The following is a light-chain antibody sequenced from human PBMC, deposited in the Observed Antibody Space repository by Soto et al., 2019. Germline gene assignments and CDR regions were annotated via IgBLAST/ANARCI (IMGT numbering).Light chain of an antibody. CDR1: QTVSSS. V-gene: IGKV3-15*01. CDR2: GAS. J-gene: IGKJ1*01. Sequence: EIVMTYSTDTLSVSAGERVALSCRANQTVSSSLAWYQQKPGQAPRLLIYGASTRATGIPARFSGSGSGTEFTLTISSLQSEDFAVYYCQQYRHWPQGTFGQGTNVDI. CDR3: QQYRHWPQGT.